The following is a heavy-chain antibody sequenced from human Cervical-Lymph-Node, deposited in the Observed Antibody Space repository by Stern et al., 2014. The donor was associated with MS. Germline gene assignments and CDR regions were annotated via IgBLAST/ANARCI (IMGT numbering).Heavy chain of an antibody. CDR2: INPSGGST. CDR3: ASRRPGDYSNYYYGMDV. J-gene: IGHJ6*02. Sequence: VQLVESGAEVKKPGASVKVSCKASGYTFTSYYMHWVRQAPGQGLEWMGIINPSGGSTSYAQKFQGRVTMTRDTSTSTVYMELSSLRSEDTAVYYCASRRPGDYSNYYYGMDVWGQGTTVTVSS. D-gene: IGHD4-11*01. V-gene: IGHV1-46*03. CDR1: GYTFTSYY.